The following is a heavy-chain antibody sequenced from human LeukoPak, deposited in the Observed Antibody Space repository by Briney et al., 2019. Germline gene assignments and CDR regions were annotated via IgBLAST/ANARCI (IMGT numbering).Heavy chain of an antibody. CDR2: ISSSSSTI. Sequence: GGSLRLSCAASGFTFSSYSMNWVRQAPGKGLEWVSYISSSSSTIYYADSVKGRFTISRDNAKNSLYLQMNSLRAEDTAVYYCARDLSGSGSFSLRESRYGMDVWGQGTTVTVSS. D-gene: IGHD3-10*01. CDR3: ARDLSGSGSFSLRESRYGMDV. J-gene: IGHJ6*02. V-gene: IGHV3-48*01. CDR1: GFTFSSYS.